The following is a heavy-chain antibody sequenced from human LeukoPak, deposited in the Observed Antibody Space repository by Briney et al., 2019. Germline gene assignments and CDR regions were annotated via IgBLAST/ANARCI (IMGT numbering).Heavy chain of an antibody. CDR2: INYSGST. CDR1: GASIRSYY. V-gene: IGHV4-59*01. J-gene: IGHJ4*02. CDR3: ARDTRSYDSSCYYFFDF. D-gene: IGHD3-22*01. Sequence: SETLSLTCTVSGASIRSYYWNWLRQPPGKGLEWIGYINYSGSTNFNPSLKSRATISMDTSKHHFSLKLSSVTAADTAVYYCARDTRSYDSSCYYFFDFWGQGTLVTVSS.